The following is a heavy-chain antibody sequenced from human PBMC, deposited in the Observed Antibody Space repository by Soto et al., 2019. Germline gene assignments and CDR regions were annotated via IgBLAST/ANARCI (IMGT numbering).Heavy chain of an antibody. J-gene: IGHJ5*02. Sequence: QVHLQESGPGLVTPWGTLSLTCAVSGVSVTAGNLWSWVRQSPGKGLEWIGEVFPDGSTNYNPSLKSRVTISLDKSQNHFSLILTSVTAADTALYYCARGLSGNKEWFDPWGQGTLVTVSS. CDR3: ARGLSGNKEWFDP. CDR2: VFPDGST. D-gene: IGHD3-10*01. CDR1: GVSVTAGNL. V-gene: IGHV4-4*02.